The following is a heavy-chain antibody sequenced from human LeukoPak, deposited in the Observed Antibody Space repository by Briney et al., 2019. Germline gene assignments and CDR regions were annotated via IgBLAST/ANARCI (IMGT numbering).Heavy chain of an antibody. CDR2: ISAYNGNT. D-gene: IGHD2-15*01. V-gene: IGHV1-18*01. J-gene: IGHJ4*02. CDR3: ARVPPPPQYCSGGSCYYGLGYHFDY. CDR1: GYTFTSYG. Sequence: GASVKVSCKASGYTFTSYGISWVRQAPGQGLEWMGWISAYNGNTNYAQKLQGRVTMTTDTSTSTAYMELRSLRSDDTAVYYCARVPPPPQYCSGGSCYYGLGYHFDYWGQGTLVTVSS.